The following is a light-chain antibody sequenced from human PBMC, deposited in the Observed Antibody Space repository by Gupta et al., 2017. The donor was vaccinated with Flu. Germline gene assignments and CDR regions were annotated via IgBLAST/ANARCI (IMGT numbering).Light chain of an antibody. Sequence: PVYMYASVGDRVTITCRASQSTGRHLQRCQQKPGKAPKLLIHNESSKQSGGPSRFSGSGSGIDFALTISSLQPEDFASDYCQQSDSTPWTFGQGTKVEIK. J-gene: IGKJ1*01. CDR1: QSTGRH. CDR3: QQSDSTPWT. CDR2: NES. V-gene: IGKV1-39*01.